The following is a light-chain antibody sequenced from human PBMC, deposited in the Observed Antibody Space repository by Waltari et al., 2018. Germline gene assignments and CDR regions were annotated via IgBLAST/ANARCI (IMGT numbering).Light chain of an antibody. J-gene: IGLJ3*02. V-gene: IGLV1-44*01. CDR2: GND. CDR1: NSNIGSNT. CDR3: AAWDESLKGWV. Sequence: QSVLTQPPSLSGTPGQGVTISCSGSNSNIGSNTVDWYQVLPGTAPKLLIHGNDQRPSGVPDRFSGSKFGASGSLAISGLQPEDESEYYCAAWDESLKGWVFGGGTRLTVL.